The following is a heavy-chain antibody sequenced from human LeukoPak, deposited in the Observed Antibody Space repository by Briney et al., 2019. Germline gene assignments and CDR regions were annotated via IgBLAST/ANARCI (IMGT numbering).Heavy chain of an antibody. CDR3: VYGGSYYVA. CDR1: GFTFSSYS. V-gene: IGHV3-7*01. D-gene: IGHD1-26*01. Sequence: PGGSLRLFCAASGFTFSSYSMNWVRQAPGKGLELVANIKEDGCEKYYVDSVKGRFTISRDNANKSLYLQMNSLRAEDTAVYYCVYGGSYYVAWGQGTLVTVSS. J-gene: IGHJ5*02. CDR2: IKEDGCEK.